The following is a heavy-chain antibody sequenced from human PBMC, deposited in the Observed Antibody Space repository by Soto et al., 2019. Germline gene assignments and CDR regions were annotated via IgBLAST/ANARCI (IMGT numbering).Heavy chain of an antibody. CDR3: GRDLAAGRGYGMDV. CDR2: INPNSGGT. CDR1: GYTFTGYY. J-gene: IGHJ6*02. V-gene: IGHV1-2*04. Sequence: QVQLVQSGAEVKKPGASVKVSCKASGYTFTGYYMHWVRQAPGQGLEWMGWINPNSGGTNYAQKFQGWVTRTRDTSISTAYMELGRVRSGDTAVYYCGRDLAAGRGYGMDVWGQGTTVTVSS. D-gene: IGHD6-19*01.